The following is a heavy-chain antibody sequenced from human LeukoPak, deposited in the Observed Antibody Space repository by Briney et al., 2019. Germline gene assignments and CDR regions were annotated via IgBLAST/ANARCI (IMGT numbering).Heavy chain of an antibody. V-gene: IGHV3-20*04. D-gene: IGHD7-27*01. CDR3: ARGPLTGSMLGDFDY. J-gene: IGHJ4*02. Sequence: TGGSLRLSCAASGFTFDDYGMSWVRQAPGKGLEWVSGINWNGDSTDYADSVKGRFTISRDNARNSLYVQMNSLRAEDTALYYCARGPLTGSMLGDFDYWGQGTVVTVSS. CDR2: INWNGDST. CDR1: GFTFDDYG.